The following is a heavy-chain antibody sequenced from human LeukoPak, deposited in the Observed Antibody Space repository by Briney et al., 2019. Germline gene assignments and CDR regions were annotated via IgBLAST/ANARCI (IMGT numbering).Heavy chain of an antibody. Sequence: SETLSLTCSVSGGSIRSYCWSWIRQPPGGGLEWIAYIYDSGSTNYNPSLKSRVTISVDTSKNQFSLKLSSVTAADTAVYYCARQPDGNAFDLWGQGTKVTASS. V-gene: IGHV4-59*08. J-gene: IGHJ3*01. CDR2: IYDSGST. CDR3: ARQPDGNAFDL. CDR1: GGSIRSYC.